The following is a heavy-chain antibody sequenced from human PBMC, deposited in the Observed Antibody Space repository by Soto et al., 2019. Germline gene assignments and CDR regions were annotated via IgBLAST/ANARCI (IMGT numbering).Heavy chain of an antibody. CDR3: ARGYSGSYSDAFDI. V-gene: IGHV1-8*01. CDR2: MNPNSGNT. D-gene: IGHD1-26*01. J-gene: IGHJ3*02. CDR1: GYTFTSYD. Sequence: ASVKVSCKASGYTFTSYDINWVRQATGQGLEWMGWMNPNSGNTGYAQKFQGRVTMTRNTSISTAYMELSSLRSEDTAVYYCARGYSGSYSDAFDIWGQGTRVTVSS.